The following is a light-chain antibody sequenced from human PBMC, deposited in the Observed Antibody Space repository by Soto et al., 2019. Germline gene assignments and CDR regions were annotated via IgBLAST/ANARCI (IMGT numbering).Light chain of an antibody. J-gene: IGKJ4*01. CDR2: GAS. CDR1: QSVSSSY. CDR3: QQYGSAPT. Sequence: EIVLTQSPGTLSLSPGERATLSCRASQSVSSSYLAWYQQKPGQAPRLLIYGASSRATGFPDRFSGSGSGTDFTLTISRLEPEDFAVYSCQQYGSAPTFGGGPKVEIK. V-gene: IGKV3-20*01.